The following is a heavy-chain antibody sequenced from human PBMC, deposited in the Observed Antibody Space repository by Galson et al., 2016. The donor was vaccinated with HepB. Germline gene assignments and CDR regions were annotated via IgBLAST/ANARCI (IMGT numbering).Heavy chain of an antibody. CDR2: ISYGGTT. CDR1: GDSITADGYY. Sequence: TLSLTCSVSGDSITADGYYWSWIRQHPGKGLEFLGYISYGGTTYSNPSLKSRLTISVDTSKNPFSLKLSPVTAADTAMYFCARDGGFRSGYALQSWGQGTQVIVSS. V-gene: IGHV4-31*03. J-gene: IGHJ1*01. D-gene: IGHD5-18*01. CDR3: ARDGGFRSGYALQS.